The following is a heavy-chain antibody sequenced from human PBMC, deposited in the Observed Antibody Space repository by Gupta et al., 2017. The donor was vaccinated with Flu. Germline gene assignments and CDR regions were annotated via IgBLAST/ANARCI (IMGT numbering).Heavy chain of an antibody. CDR1: GFTFTSSA. D-gene: IGHD4-11*01. CDR2: IVVGSGNT. V-gene: IGHV1-58*02. Sequence: QMQLVQSGPEVKKPGTSVKVSCKASGFTFTSSAMPWVRQARGQRLEWIGWIVVGSGNTNYAQKFQERVTITRDMSTSTAYMELSSLRSEDTAVYYCAAVSVTTLRILRGAFDIWGQGTMVTVSS. CDR3: AAVSVTTLRILRGAFDI. J-gene: IGHJ3*02.